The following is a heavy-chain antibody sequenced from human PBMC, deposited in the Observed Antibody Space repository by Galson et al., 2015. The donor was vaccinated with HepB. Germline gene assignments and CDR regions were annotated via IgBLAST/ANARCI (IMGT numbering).Heavy chain of an antibody. CDR1: GDSVSSNSAS. V-gene: IGHV6-1*01. D-gene: IGHD6-19*01. J-gene: IGHJ4*02. Sequence: CAISGDSVSSNSASWNWIRQSPSRGLEWLGRTYFRSKWYSDYALSMKARITINPDTSKNQFSLQLKSVTPEDTAVYYCTRENSGGGGGVDYWGQGTLVTVSS. CDR3: TRENSGGGGGVDY. CDR2: TYFRSKWYS.